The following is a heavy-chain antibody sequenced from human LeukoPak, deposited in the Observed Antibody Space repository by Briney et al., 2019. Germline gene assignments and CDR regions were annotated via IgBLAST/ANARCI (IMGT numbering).Heavy chain of an antibody. CDR3: AKDRDIVATHRLDY. CDR2: ISGSGGST. CDR1: GFTLSSYA. V-gene: IGHV3-23*01. Sequence: VGPLRLSCAASGFTLSSYAMSWVRQAPGKGLQWVSAISGSGGSTFSADSENGRFTISRDDSKNTLYLQMNSLRAEDTAVYYCAKDRDIVATHRLDYWGQGTLVTVSS. D-gene: IGHD5-12*01. J-gene: IGHJ4*02.